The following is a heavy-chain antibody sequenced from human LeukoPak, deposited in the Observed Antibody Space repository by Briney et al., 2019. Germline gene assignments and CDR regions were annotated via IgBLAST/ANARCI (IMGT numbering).Heavy chain of an antibody. CDR1: GYTFTGYY. V-gene: IGHV1-8*03. CDR3: ARRTSEGFDY. Sequence: GASVKVSCKASGYTFTGYYMHWVRQAPGQGLEWMGWINPNSGNTGYAQKFQGRVTITRNTSISTAYMELSSLRSEDTAVYYCARRTSEGFDYWGQGTLVTVSS. CDR2: INPNSGNT. J-gene: IGHJ4*02.